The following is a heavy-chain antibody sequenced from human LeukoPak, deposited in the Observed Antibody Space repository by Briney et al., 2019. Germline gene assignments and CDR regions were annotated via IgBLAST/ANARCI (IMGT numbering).Heavy chain of an antibody. CDR1: GFTFSTYW. CDR3: ARAPSEIGGYYPEYFRH. CDR2: IKSDGST. V-gene: IGHV3-74*01. Sequence: GGSLRLSCAASGFTFSTYWMRWVRHAPGKGLVWVSRIKSDGSTNYADSVKGRFTISRDNAKNTLSLQMNSLSPEDTGVYYCARAPSEIGGYYPEYFRHWGQGTLVTVSS. J-gene: IGHJ1*01. D-gene: IGHD3-3*01.